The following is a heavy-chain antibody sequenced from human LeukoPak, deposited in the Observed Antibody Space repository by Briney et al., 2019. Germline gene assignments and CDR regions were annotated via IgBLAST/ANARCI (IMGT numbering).Heavy chain of an antibody. D-gene: IGHD3-10*01. CDR1: GGTFSTYA. CDR3: ARGDYYGSGSSYLGDS. CDR2: IIPILSIA. V-gene: IGHV1-69*04. Sequence: ASVKVSCKASGGTFSTYAITWVRQAPGQGLGWMGRIIPILSIADYAQKFRGRVTITADKSTSTAYMELSSLRSEDTAVYFCARGDYYGSGSSYLGDSWGQGTLVTVSS. J-gene: IGHJ4*02.